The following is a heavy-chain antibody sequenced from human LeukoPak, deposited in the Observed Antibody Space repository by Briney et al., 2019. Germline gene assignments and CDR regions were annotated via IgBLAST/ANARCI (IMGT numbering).Heavy chain of an antibody. CDR3: VRESGGYCSTTSCYKGYFDY. CDR1: GFIFNTQW. Sequence: GGSLRLSCAASGFIFNTQWMSWLRQAPGKGLEWVAHIKPDGSEKHYVDSVKGRFTISRDNAKNSLSMQMNSLRAEDTAVYYCVRESGGYCSTTSCYKGYFDYWGQGTLVTVSS. J-gene: IGHJ4*02. CDR2: IKPDGSEK. D-gene: IGHD2-2*02. V-gene: IGHV3-7*01.